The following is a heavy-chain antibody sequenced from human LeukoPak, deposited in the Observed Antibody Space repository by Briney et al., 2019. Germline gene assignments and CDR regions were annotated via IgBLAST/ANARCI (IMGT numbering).Heavy chain of an antibody. V-gene: IGHV4-34*01. D-gene: IGHD1-14*01. CDR2: INQSGST. J-gene: IGHJ6*03. Sequence: SETLSLTCAVYGGSFSGYYWSWIRQPPGKGLEWIGEINQSGSTNYNPSLKSRVTISVDTSKNQFSLKLSSVTAADTAVYYCARDGAIVWNHGRHYYYYMDVWRKGTTVTVSS. CDR3: ARDGAIVWNHGRHYYYYMDV. CDR1: GGSFSGYY.